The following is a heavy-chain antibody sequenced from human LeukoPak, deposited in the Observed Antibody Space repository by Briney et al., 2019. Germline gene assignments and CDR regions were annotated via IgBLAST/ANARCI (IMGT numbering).Heavy chain of an antibody. D-gene: IGHD1-1*01. J-gene: IGHJ4*02. V-gene: IGHV4-38-2*02. CDR2: IYHSGST. CDR3: AIEGPTSFSDY. CDR1: GYSISSGYY. Sequence: SETLSLTCTVSGYSISSGYYWGWIQQPPGKGLEWIGSIYHSGSTYYNPSLKSRVTISVDTSKNQFSLKLSSVTAADTAVYYCAIEGPTSFSDYWGQGTLVTVSS.